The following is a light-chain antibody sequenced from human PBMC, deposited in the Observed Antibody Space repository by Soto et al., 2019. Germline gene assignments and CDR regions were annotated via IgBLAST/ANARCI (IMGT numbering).Light chain of an antibody. CDR2: LEGSGSS. Sequence: QPVLTQSSSASASLGSSVKLTCTLSRGHSSYIIAWHQQQPGKSPRYLMNLEGSGSSNKGRGVPDRFSGSSSGADRYLTISNLQFADEADYYCETWDSNTRVFGGGTTVTVL. V-gene: IGLV4-60*02. CDR3: ETWDSNTRV. J-gene: IGLJ3*02. CDR1: RGHSSYI.